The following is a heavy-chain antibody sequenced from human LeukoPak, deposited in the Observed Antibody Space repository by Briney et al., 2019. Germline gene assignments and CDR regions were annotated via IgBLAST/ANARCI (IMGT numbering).Heavy chain of an antibody. D-gene: IGHD5-18*01. Sequence: ASVKVSCKVSGKTLSDLSIHWLRQPPGKGLEWLGGSDPEDGERIYAQMFQGRVTMTEDTSIDTAYMELSSLRSEDTAVYYCVTGFTTMAVDYFDYWGQGTLVAVSP. CDR3: VTGFTTMAVDYFDY. V-gene: IGHV1-24*01. J-gene: IGHJ4*02. CDR2: SDPEDGER. CDR1: GKTLSDLS.